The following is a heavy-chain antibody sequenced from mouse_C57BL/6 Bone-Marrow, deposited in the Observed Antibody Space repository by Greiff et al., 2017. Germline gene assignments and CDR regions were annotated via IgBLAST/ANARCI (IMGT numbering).Heavy chain of an antibody. V-gene: IGHV1-85*01. CDR2: IYPRDGST. J-gene: IGHJ1*03. CDR1: GYTFTSYD. CDR3: ARLEFDGSSGDWYFDV. Sequence: QAQLQQSGPELVKPGASVKLSCKASGYTFTSYDINWVKQRPGQGLEWIGWIYPRDGSTKYNEKFKGTATLTVDTSSSTAYMELRSLTSEDSAVYFCARLEFDGSSGDWYFDVWGTGTTVTVSS. D-gene: IGHD1-1*01.